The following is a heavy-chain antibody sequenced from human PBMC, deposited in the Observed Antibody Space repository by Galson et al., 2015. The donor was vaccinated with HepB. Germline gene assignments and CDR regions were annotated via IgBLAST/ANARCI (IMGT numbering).Heavy chain of an antibody. CDR1: GGTFSSYA. CDR2: IIPILGIA. Sequence: SVKVSCKASGGTFSSYAISWVRQAPGQGLEWMGRIIPILGIANYAQKFQGRVTITADKSTSTAYMELSSLRSEDTAVYYCARSTGKMPFDYWGQGTLVTVSS. CDR3: ARSTGKMPFDY. V-gene: IGHV1-69*04. J-gene: IGHJ4*02. D-gene: IGHD1-1*01.